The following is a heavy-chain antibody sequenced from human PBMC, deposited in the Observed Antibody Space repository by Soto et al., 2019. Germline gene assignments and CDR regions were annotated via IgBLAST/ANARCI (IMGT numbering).Heavy chain of an antibody. Sequence: SETLSLTSDVSGVSVVSSSWWSWVRQSPGKGLEWVGEVYLTGTTRYNPSLKGRVSISIDKSKNQVSLTLNSVTAADAAVYYCARGFQYWLPTFDWGQGIRVTAPQ. CDR2: VYLTGTT. V-gene: IGHV4-4*02. CDR3: ARGFQYWLPTFD. CDR1: GVSVVSSSW. J-gene: IGHJ4*02. D-gene: IGHD2-8*02.